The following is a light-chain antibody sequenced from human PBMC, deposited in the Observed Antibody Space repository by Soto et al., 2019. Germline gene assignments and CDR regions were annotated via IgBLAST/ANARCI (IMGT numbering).Light chain of an antibody. J-gene: IGLJ1*01. CDR1: GSDVGGYNY. CDR3: SSYTSGTTFV. CDR2: DVS. V-gene: IGLV2-14*01. Sequence: QSALTQPASVSGSPGQSITISCTGTGSDVGGYNYVSWYQQEPGKAPKLMIYDVSNRPSGVSNRFSGSKSGNTASLTISGLQAEDEADYYCSSYTSGTTFVFGTGTKVTVL.